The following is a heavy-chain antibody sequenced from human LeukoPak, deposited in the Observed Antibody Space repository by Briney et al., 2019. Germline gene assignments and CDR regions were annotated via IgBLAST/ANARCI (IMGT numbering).Heavy chain of an antibody. J-gene: IGHJ4*02. CDR1: RYTFPSYF. CDR3: ARTAARRFDH. D-gene: IGHD6-6*01. V-gene: IGHV1-46*01. Sequence: ASVKVSCKASRYTFPSYFMHWVRQAPGQGLEWMGIINPTGGSTTYAQKFQGRVTMTRDTSTSTVYMELSSLRSDDTAVYYCARTAARRFDHWGQGTLVTVSS. CDR2: INPTGGST.